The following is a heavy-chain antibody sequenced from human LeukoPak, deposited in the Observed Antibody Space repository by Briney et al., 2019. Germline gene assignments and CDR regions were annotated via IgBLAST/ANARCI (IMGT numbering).Heavy chain of an antibody. D-gene: IGHD4-23*01. CDR3: ARGWLAETTVVTPYNY. CDR2: IIPIFGTA. V-gene: IGHV1-69*13. J-gene: IGHJ4*02. Sequence: SVKVSCKASGGTFSNYAINWVRQAPGQGLGWMGGIIPIFGTAHYAQKFQGRVTITADEFTNTAYMELRSMRSEDTAVYYCARGWLAETTVVTPYNYWGQGTLVTVSS. CDR1: GGTFSNYA.